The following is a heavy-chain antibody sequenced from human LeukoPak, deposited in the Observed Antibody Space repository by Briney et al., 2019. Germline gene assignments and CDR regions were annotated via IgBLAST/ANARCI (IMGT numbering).Heavy chain of an antibody. J-gene: IGHJ4*02. V-gene: IGHV3-48*03. CDR3: ARVVRDGYNRIDY. Sequence: GGSLRLSCAASGFTFSTYEMNWVRQAPGKGLEWVSYISGTGTTIYYADSVKGRFTISRDNAKSSLYLQMNSLRAEDTAVYYCARVVRDGYNRIDYWGQGTLVTVSS. CDR2: ISGTGTTI. CDR1: GFTFSTYE. D-gene: IGHD5-24*01.